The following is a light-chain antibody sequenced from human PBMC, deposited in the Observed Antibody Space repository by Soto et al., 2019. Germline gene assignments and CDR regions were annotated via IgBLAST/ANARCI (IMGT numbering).Light chain of an antibody. Sequence: EVVMTQSPATLSGSPCERSTLSFRASESVSRNLAWYQQKPGQAPRLLIYDASTRATGIPDRFSGGGSGTEFTLTISSLQSEDFVVYYCQQYNSWPPITFGQGTRLEIK. V-gene: IGKV3-15*01. CDR2: DAS. CDR3: QQYNSWPPIT. CDR1: ESVSRN. J-gene: IGKJ5*01.